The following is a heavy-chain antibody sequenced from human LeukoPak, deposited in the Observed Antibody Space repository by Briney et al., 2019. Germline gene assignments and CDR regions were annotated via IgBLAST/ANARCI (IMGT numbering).Heavy chain of an antibody. CDR1: GFTFSNYW. Sequence: GGSLRLSCAASGFTFSNYWMHWVRQAPGKELVWVSRISTGGSSTSHADSVKGRFVTSRDNAKNALYLEMNSLRAEDTAVYYCARGNTSTSADYWGQGTPVTVSS. CDR2: ISTGGSST. CDR3: ARGNTSTSADY. V-gene: IGHV3-74*01. J-gene: IGHJ4*02.